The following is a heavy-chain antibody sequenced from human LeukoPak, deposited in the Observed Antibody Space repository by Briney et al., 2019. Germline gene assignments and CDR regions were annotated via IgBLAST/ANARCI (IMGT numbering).Heavy chain of an antibody. V-gene: IGHV3-20*04. CDR3: AREVGGGSYYAEYFQH. CDR1: GFTFDDYG. CDR2: INWNGGST. J-gene: IGHJ1*01. D-gene: IGHD1-26*01. Sequence: GGSLRLSCAASGFTFDDYGMSWVRQAPGKGLEWASGINWNGGSTGYADSVKGRFTISRDNAKNSLYLQMNSLRAEDTALYYCAREVGGGSYYAEYFQHWGQGTLVTVSS.